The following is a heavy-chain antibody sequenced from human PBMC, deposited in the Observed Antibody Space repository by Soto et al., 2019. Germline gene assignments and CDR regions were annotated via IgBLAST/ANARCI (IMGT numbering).Heavy chain of an antibody. V-gene: IGHV1-69*01. D-gene: IGHD3-10*01. CDR3: GRVVGGNPGGFDS. J-gene: IGHJ4*02. Sequence: QVQLVQSGAEVKKPGSSVKVSCKASGGTFSSYSINWVRQAPGQGLEWMGEIIPIFGTANYAQKFQGRVTITADESTSKASRELTSLRSENPAGYSCGRVVGGNPGGFDSWGQGTLVTVS. CDR2: IIPIFGTA. CDR1: GGTFSSYS.